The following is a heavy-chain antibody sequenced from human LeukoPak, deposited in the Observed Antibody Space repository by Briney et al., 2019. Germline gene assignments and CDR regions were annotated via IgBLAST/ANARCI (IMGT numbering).Heavy chain of an antibody. CDR1: GGSISSSSYY. CDR2: IYYSGST. Sequence: SETLSLTCTVSGGSISSSSYYWGWIRQPPGKGLEWIGSIYYSGSTNYNPSLKSRVTISVDKSKNQFSLKLSSVTAADTAVYYCARARHPRDAFDIWGQGIMVTVSS. J-gene: IGHJ3*02. V-gene: IGHV4-39*07. CDR3: ARARHPRDAFDI.